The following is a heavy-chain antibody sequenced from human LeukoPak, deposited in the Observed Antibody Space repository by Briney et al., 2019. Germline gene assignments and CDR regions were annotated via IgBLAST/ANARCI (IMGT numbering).Heavy chain of an antibody. CDR3: ARNALPIVVVVAATLDY. D-gene: IGHD2-15*01. CDR1: GYTFTGYY. J-gene: IGHJ4*02. V-gene: IGHV1-2*02. Sequence: ASVKVSCKASGYTFTGYYMHWVRQAPGQGLEWMGWINPNSGGTNYAQKFQGRVTMTRDTSISTAYMELSRLRSDDTAVYYCARNALPIVVVVAATLDYWGQGTLVTVSS. CDR2: INPNSGGT.